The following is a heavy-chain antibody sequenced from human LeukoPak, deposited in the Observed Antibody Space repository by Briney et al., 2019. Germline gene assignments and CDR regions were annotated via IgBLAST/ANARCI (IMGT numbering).Heavy chain of an antibody. D-gene: IGHD6-19*01. CDR3: AKDFGIAVADTFQF. CDR1: GFTFSNFA. J-gene: IGHJ1*01. V-gene: IGHV3-23*01. CDR2: ISGSGDST. Sequence: GGSLRLSCTASGFTFSNFAMSWVRQDPGMGLQWVSSISGSGDSTFYADSVKGRFTISRDNSKNALYLQMNNLRVDDTATYYCAKDFGIAVADTFQFWGQGTLVTVS.